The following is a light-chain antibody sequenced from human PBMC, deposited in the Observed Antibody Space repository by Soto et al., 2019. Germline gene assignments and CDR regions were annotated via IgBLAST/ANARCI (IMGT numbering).Light chain of an antibody. J-gene: IGKJ1*01. V-gene: IGKV1-5*01. CDR2: DAS. CDR1: QSISSW. Sequence: IQMYISPSTVSASVGDRVTITCRASQSISSWLAWYQQKPGKAPKLLIYDASSLESGVPSRFSGSGSGTEFTLTISSLQPDDYATYYCQQYSSYSRTFGQGTMVDIK. CDR3: QQYSSYSRT.